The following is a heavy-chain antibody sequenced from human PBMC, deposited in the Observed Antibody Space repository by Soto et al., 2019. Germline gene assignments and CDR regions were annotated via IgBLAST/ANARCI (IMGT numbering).Heavy chain of an antibody. CDR1: GFPFNEFW. J-gene: IGHJ4*02. CDR3: GGDLGY. Sequence: EVQVVESGGGLVQPGGSLRLSCAASGFPFNEFWMYWVRQAPGKGLLWVSRISADGGWKDYAESVKGRFSISRDNAKNMVYLQMNSLGVEDTDLYHCGGDLGYWGQGTHVTVSS. V-gene: IGHV3-74*01. CDR2: ISADGGWK. D-gene: IGHD7-27*01.